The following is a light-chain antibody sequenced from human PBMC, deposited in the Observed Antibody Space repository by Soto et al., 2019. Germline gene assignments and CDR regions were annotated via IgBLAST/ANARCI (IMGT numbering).Light chain of an antibody. CDR2: EVS. CDR1: SSDVGSYNR. Sequence: QSVLTQPPSVSGSPGQSVTISCTGTSSDVGSYNRVSWYQQPPGTAPKLMIYEVSNRPSGVPDRFSGSKSGNTASLTISGLQAEDEADYYCSSYSGSSTLFVVFGGGTKLTVL. CDR3: SSYSGSSTLFVV. J-gene: IGLJ2*01. V-gene: IGLV2-18*02.